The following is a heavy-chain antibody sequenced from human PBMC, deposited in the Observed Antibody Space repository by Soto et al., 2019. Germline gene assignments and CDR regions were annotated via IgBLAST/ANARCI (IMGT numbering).Heavy chain of an antibody. D-gene: IGHD3-3*01. CDR2: ISAYNGNT. Sequence: ASVKVSCKASGYTFTSYGISWVRQAPGQGLEWMGWISAYNGNTNYAQKLQGRVTMTTDTSTSTAYMELRSLRSDDTAVYYCATWKRFLEWKIDHYYYYYGMDVWGQGTTVTVSS. V-gene: IGHV1-18*01. CDR1: GYTFTSYG. J-gene: IGHJ6*02. CDR3: ATWKRFLEWKIDHYYYYYGMDV.